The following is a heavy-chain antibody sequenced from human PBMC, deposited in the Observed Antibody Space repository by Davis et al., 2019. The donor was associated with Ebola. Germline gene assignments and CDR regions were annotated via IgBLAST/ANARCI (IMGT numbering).Heavy chain of an antibody. CDR1: GFTFSSYA. CDR2: ISYDGSNK. CDR3: AKGVDILTGYYTRYFQH. D-gene: IGHD3-9*01. V-gene: IGHV3-30-3*01. Sequence: GESLKISCAASGFTFSSYAMHWVRQAPGKGLEWVAVISYDGSNKYYADSVKGRFTISRDNSKNTLYLQMNSLRAEDTAVYYCAKGVDILTGYYTRYFQHWGQGTLVTVSS. J-gene: IGHJ1*01.